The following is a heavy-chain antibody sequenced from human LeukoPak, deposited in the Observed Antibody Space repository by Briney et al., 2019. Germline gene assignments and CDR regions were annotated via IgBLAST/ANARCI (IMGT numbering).Heavy chain of an antibody. CDR2: IYYSGTT. Sequence: SETLSLTCTVSGGSMSSYYWIWIRQPPGKGLEWIGYIYYSGTTSYNPSLKSRVTISVDTSKNQFSLKLNSVTAADAAVYYCARGFGTTVVTRAEYFQHWGQGTLVTVSS. J-gene: IGHJ1*01. CDR3: ARGFGTTVVTRAEYFQH. V-gene: IGHV4-59*01. CDR1: GGSMSSYY. D-gene: IGHD4-23*01.